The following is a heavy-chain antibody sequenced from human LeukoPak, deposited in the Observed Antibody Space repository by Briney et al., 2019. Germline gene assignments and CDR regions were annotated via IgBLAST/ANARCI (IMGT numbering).Heavy chain of an antibody. CDR1: GFTFSDYY. CDR2: ISSSSSYT. V-gene: IGHV3-11*06. D-gene: IGHD6-13*01. J-gene: IGHJ4*02. Sequence: PGGSLRLSCAASGFTFSDYYMSWIRQAPGKGLEWVSYISSSSSYTNYADSVKGRFTISRDNAKSSLYLQMNSLRAEDTAVYYCARAGAAAGTGGYWGQGTLVTVSS. CDR3: ARAGAAAGTGGY.